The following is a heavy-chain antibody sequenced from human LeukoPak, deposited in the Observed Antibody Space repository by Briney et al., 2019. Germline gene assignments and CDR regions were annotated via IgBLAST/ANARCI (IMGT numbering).Heavy chain of an antibody. CDR2: IWYDGSNK. Sequence: GGSLRLSCAASGFTFSSYGMHWVRQAPGKGLEWVAVIWYDGSNKYYADSVKGRFTISRDNSKNTLYLQMNSLRAEDMALYYCAKGGAYYYDSSAISAWGQGTMVTVSS. CDR3: AKGGAYYYDSSAISA. D-gene: IGHD3-22*01. V-gene: IGHV3-30*02. CDR1: GFTFSSYG. J-gene: IGHJ3*01.